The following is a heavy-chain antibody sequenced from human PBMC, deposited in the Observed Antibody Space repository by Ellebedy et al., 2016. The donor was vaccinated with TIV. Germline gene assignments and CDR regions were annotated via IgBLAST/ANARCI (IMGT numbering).Heavy chain of an antibody. D-gene: IGHD1-26*01. CDR2: ISSSSSHI. CDR3: ASGIVGATRGALEY. J-gene: IGHJ4*02. V-gene: IGHV3-21*04. Sequence: GESLKISCAASGFTFSSYSMNWVRQAPGKGLEWVSSISSSSSHIYYADSVKGRFTISRDNAKNSLYLQMNSLRAEDTAVYYCASGIVGATRGALEYWGQGTLVTVSS. CDR1: GFTFSSYS.